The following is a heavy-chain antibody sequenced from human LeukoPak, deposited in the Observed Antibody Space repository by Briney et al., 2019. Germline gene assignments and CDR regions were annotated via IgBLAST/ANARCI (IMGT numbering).Heavy chain of an antibody. J-gene: IGHJ4*02. CDR2: ISYDGSNK. CDR3: ASSDY. V-gene: IGHV3-30-3*02. Sequence: GGSLRLSCAASGFTFSSYAMHWVRQAPGKGLEWVAVISYDGSNKYYADSVKGRFTISRDNSKNTLYLQMNSPRAEDTAVYYCASSDYWGQGTLVTVSS. CDR1: GFTFSSYA.